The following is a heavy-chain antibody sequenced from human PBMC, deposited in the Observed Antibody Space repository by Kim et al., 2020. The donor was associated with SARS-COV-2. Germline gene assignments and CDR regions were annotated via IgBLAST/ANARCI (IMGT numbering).Heavy chain of an antibody. J-gene: IGHJ4*02. CDR2: INSDWGTT. Sequence: WGSLRLSCAASGFTFSSYWMHWVRQAPGKGLVWVSRINSDWGTTSYADSVKGRFTISRDNAKSTLYLQMNSLRAEDTAADYCARRRYTGTYYYFDYWGEG. V-gene: IGHV3-74*01. CDR3: ARRRYTGTYYYFDY. CDR1: GFTFSSYW. D-gene: IGHD1-26*01.